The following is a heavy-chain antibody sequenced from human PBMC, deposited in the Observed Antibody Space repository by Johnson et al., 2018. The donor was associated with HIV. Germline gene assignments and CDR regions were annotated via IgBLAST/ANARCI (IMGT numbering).Heavy chain of an antibody. V-gene: IGHV3-30*02. Sequence: QVQLVESGGGVVQPGGSLRLSCVASGFTFSNYGMHWVRQAPGKGLEWVAFIRYDGSNKYYADSVKGRFTISRDNSKNTLYLQMNSLRPEDTAVYSCAKQYFGSGGSVHAFDIWGQGTLVTVSS. D-gene: IGHD3-10*01. J-gene: IGHJ3*02. CDR3: AKQYFGSGGSVHAFDI. CDR2: IRYDGSNK. CDR1: GFTFSNYG.